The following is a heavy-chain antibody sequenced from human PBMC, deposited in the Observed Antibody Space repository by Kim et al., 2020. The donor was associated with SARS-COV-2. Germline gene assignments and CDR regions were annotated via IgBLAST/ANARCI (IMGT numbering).Heavy chain of an antibody. CDR3: ARRWDKPIVEPFDI. V-gene: IGHV4-39*01. D-gene: IGHD3-22*01. CDR1: GGSINSGSFY. CDR2: IYYSGNT. J-gene: IGHJ3*02. Sequence: SETLSLTCTVSGGSINSGSFYWGWIRQPPGKGLEWIGSIYYSGNTYYNPSLKSRVTISVDTSRNQFSLKLSSVTAADTAMYYCARRWDKPIVEPFDIWGQGTMVTISS.